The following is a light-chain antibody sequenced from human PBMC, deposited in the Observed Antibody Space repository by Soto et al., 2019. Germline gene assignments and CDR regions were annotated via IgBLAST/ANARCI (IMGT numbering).Light chain of an antibody. CDR2: DVS. V-gene: IGLV2-11*01. Sequence: QSALAQPRSVSGSPGQSVTISCTGTGSNIGGYNYVSWYQQHPGKAPKLIISDVSKRPLGVPDRFSGSKSGNAASLTISGLQHEDEADYYCCSYAGSYTVIFGGGTKVTVL. J-gene: IGLJ2*01. CDR1: GSNIGGYNY. CDR3: CSYAGSYTVI.